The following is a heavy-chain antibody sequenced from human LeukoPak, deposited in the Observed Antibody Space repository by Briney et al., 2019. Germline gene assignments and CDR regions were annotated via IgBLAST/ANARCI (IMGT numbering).Heavy chain of an antibody. CDR1: GYSFTNYW. J-gene: IGHJ4*02. CDR2: IYPDDSDT. Sequence: GESLKISCKVSGYSFTNYWIGWVRQMPGKGLEWMGIIYPDDSDTKYSPSFQGQVTISAAKSISTAYLQWSSLKASDTAMYYCARSGRLGYCSGGSGFRWDYWGQGTLVTVSS. D-gene: IGHD2-15*01. V-gene: IGHV5-51*01. CDR3: ARSGRLGYCSGGSGFRWDY.